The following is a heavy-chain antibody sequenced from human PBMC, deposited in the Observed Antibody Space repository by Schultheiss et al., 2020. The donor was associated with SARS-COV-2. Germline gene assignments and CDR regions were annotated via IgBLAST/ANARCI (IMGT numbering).Heavy chain of an antibody. V-gene: IGHV4-59*01. D-gene: IGHD6-13*01. CDR3: ARDRVYSRWNAFDI. Sequence: SQTLSLTCTVSGGSISSYYWSWIRQPPGKGLEWIGYIYYSGSINYNPSLKSRVTISVDTSKNQFSLKLSSVTAADTAVYYCARDRVYSRWNAFDIWGQGTMVTVSS. CDR1: GGSISSYY. CDR2: IYYSGSI. J-gene: IGHJ3*02.